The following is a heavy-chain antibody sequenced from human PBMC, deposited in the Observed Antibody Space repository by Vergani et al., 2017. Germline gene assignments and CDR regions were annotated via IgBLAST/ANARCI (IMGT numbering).Heavy chain of an antibody. D-gene: IGHD1-26*01. CDR1: GGSFSGYY. Sequence: QVQLQQWGAGLLKPSETLSLTCAVYGGSFSGYYWSWIRQPPGKGLEWIGEINHSGSTNYNPSLKSRVTISVDTSKNQFSLKLSSVPAADTAVYYCARASSGGYYSIRYYFDYWGQGTLVTVSS. V-gene: IGHV4-34*01. CDR2: INHSGST. CDR3: ARASSGGYYSIRYYFDY. J-gene: IGHJ4*02.